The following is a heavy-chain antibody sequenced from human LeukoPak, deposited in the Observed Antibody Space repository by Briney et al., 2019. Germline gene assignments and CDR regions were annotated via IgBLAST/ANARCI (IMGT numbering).Heavy chain of an antibody. J-gene: IGHJ4*02. CDR1: GGSISSYY. Sequence: SETLSLTCTVSGGSISSYYWSWIRQPPGKGLEWIGYIYYSGSTNYNPSLKSRVTISVDTSKNQFSLKLSSVTAADTAVYYCAGERHDYGDYVSSDYWGQGTLVTVSS. CDR3: AGERHDYGDYVSSDY. D-gene: IGHD4-17*01. CDR2: IYYSGST. V-gene: IGHV4-59*01.